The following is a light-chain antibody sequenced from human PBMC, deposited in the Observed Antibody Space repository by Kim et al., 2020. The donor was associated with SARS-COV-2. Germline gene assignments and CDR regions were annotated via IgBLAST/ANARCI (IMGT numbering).Light chain of an antibody. CDR3: QEYNTNPWT. V-gene: IGKV1-5*03. CDR2: KAS. J-gene: IGKJ1*01. CDR1: QSIGNW. Sequence: DIQMTQSPSSLSASVGDRVTITCRASQSIGNWLAWYQQKPGKAPKLLIYKASSLQSGVPSRFSGSGSGTEFTLTVSSLQPDDFATYFCQEYNTNPWTFGQGTKVDIK.